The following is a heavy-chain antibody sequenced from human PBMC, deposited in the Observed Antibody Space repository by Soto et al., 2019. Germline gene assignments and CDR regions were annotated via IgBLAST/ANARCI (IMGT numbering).Heavy chain of an antibody. D-gene: IGHD3-10*01. CDR1: GFTLRNHW. J-gene: IGHJ4*02. CDR2: IKQAGSEK. CDR3: AKNKMEGVDDFDY. Sequence: GGSLRLSCADSGFTLRNHWMSWVRQAPGKGQEWVANIKQAGSEKCYVDPVKGRFTTSRDNAQNSLYLQRNGLGAQDTAVYFCAKNKMEGVDDFDYWGQET. V-gene: IGHV3-7*03.